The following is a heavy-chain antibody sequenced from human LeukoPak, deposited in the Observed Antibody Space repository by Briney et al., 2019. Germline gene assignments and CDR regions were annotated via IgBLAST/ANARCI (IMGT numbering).Heavy chain of an antibody. CDR1: GGSFSGYY. D-gene: IGHD3-10*01. CDR2: INHSGST. J-gene: IGHJ6*03. CDR3: ARGSRGYYYYYMDV. Sequence: PSETLSLTCAVYGGSFSGYYWSWIRRPPGKGLEWIGEINHSGSTNYNPSLKSRVTISVDTSKNQFSLKLSSVTAADTAVYYCARGSRGYYYYYMDVWGKGTTVTVSS. V-gene: IGHV4-34*01.